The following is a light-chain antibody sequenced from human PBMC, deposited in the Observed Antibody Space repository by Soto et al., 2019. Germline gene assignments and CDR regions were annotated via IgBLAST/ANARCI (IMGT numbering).Light chain of an antibody. CDR1: SSDVGGYNY. Sequence: QSVLTQPASVSGSPGQSITISCTGTSSDVGGYNYVSWYQQRPGTAPKLMIYEVSNRPSGVSNRFSGSKSGNTASLTISGLQAEDEADYYCSSYTTIINLEVFGGGTKLTVL. V-gene: IGLV2-14*01. CDR3: SSYTTIINLEV. CDR2: EVS. J-gene: IGLJ3*02.